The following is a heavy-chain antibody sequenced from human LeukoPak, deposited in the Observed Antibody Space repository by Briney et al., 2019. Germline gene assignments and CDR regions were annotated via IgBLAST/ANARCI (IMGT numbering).Heavy chain of an antibody. CDR1: GFTFSSYG. D-gene: IGHD5-24*01. CDR3: ARASDPWLQLT. V-gene: IGHV3-30*03. Sequence: GGSLRLSCAASGFTFSSYGMHWVRQAPGKGLEWVAVISYDGSNKYYADSVKGRFTISRDNSKNTLYLQMNSLRAEDTAVYYCARASDPWLQLTWGQGTLVTVSS. CDR2: ISYDGSNK. J-gene: IGHJ5*02.